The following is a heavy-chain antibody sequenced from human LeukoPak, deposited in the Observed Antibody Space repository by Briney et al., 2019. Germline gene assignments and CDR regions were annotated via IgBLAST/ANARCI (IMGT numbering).Heavy chain of an antibody. Sequence: ASVKVSCKASGGTFSSYAISWVRQAPGQGLEWMGGIIPIFGTANYAQKFQGRVTITADKSTSTAYMELSSLRSEDTAVYYCAGRPTGYSSGWYQNDDYWGQGTLVTVSS. D-gene: IGHD6-19*01. V-gene: IGHV1-69*06. CDR3: AGRPTGYSSGWYQNDDY. J-gene: IGHJ4*02. CDR2: IIPIFGTA. CDR1: GGTFSSYA.